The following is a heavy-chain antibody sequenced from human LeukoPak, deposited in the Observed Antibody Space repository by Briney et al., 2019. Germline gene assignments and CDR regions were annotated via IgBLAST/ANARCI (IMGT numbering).Heavy chain of an antibody. V-gene: IGHV3-23*01. J-gene: IGHJ4*02. CDR3: GKDTDGVDY. D-gene: IGHD2-8*02. Sequence: PGGSLRLSCAASGFSFSVYWMTWVRQAPGKGLEWVSTISGGGGSTYYAESVKGRFTISRDNSKNTLYLQMSRLRAEDTAVYYCGKDTDGVDYWGPGTLVTVSS. CDR1: GFSFSVYW. CDR2: ISGGGGST.